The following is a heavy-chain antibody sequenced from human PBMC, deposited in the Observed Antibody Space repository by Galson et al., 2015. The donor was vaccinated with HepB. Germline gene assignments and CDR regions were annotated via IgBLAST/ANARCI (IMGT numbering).Heavy chain of an antibody. CDR2: ISAYNGNT. CDR3: ARVSTTAADLDY. D-gene: IGHD6-13*01. CDR1: GYTFTSYG. Sequence: QSGAEVKKPGESLRISCKASGYTFTSYGISWVRQAPGQGLEWMGWISAYNGNTNYAQKLQGRVTMTTDTSTGTAYMELRSLRSDDTAVYYCARVSTTAADLDYWGQGTLVTVSS. V-gene: IGHV1-18*04. J-gene: IGHJ4*02.